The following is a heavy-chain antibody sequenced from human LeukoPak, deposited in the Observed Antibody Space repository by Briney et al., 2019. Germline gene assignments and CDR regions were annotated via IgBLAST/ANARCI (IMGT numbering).Heavy chain of an antibody. Sequence: ASVKVSCKASGGTFSSYAIGWVRQAPGQGLEWMGIINPSGGTSYAQKLQGRITMTRDTSTMYMELSSLRSEDTAFYYCAREGVAGTGLDYWGQGTLVSVSS. CDR1: GGTFSSYA. CDR3: AREGVAGTGLDY. V-gene: IGHV1-46*01. CDR2: INPSGGT. J-gene: IGHJ4*02. D-gene: IGHD6-13*01.